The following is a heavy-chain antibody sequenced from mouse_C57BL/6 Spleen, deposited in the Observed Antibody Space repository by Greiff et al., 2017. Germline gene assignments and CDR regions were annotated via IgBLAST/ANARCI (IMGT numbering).Heavy chain of an antibody. CDR3: ARGYYGSSYAPYYAMDY. D-gene: IGHD1-1*01. CDR1: GYTFTDYN. Sequence: SGPELVKPGASVKMSCKASGYTFTDYNMHWVKQSHGKSLEWIGYINPNNGGTSYNQKFKGKATLTVNKSSSTAYMELRSLTSEDSAVYYCARGYYGSSYAPYYAMDYWGQGTSVTVSS. J-gene: IGHJ4*01. V-gene: IGHV1-22*01. CDR2: INPNNGGT.